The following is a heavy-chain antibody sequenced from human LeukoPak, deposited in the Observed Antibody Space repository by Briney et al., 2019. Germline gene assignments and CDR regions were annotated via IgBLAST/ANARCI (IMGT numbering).Heavy chain of an antibody. D-gene: IGHD1-14*01. CDR1: GYTFTDYY. V-gene: IGHV1-2*02. CDR2: INPNSGAT. J-gene: IGHJ6*03. CDR3: ARARNSRLSTAIMDV. Sequence: ASVKVSCKASGYTFTDYYFHWVRQAPGQGLEWMGWINPNSGATKYAQKFQGRVAMTRDTSISTAYMELSRLRSDDTAVYYCARARNSRLSTAIMDVWGKGTTVTVSS.